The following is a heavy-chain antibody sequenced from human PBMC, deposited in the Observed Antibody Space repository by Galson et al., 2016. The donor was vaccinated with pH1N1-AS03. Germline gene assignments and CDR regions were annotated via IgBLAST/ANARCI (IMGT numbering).Heavy chain of an antibody. CDR3: ARGNDYYDSPGYRQPLDY. Sequence: ETLSLTCTVSGGYFRSSNYYWGWIRQAPGKGLEWIASIYHSGSTYHNPSLKSRVTIAVDTSKNQFSLKVSSVTAADTAVYYCARGNDYYDSPGYRQPLDYWGPGTLVTVSS. CDR1: GGYFRSSNYY. D-gene: IGHD3-22*01. J-gene: IGHJ4*02. V-gene: IGHV4-39*07. CDR2: IYHSGST.